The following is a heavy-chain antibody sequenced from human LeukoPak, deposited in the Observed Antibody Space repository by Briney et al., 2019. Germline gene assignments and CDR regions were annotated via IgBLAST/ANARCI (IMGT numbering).Heavy chain of an antibody. CDR3: AGPRNYSPFDY. Sequence: HPGGSLRLSCAVAGFTFSTYAMHWVRQAPGKGLEWVAVISDDGANIHYADSVKGRFTISRDNSRNTLHLQMNDLRAEDTAIYYCAGPRNYSPFDYWGLGTLVTVSS. V-gene: IGHV3-30*04. CDR1: GFTFSTYA. J-gene: IGHJ4*02. D-gene: IGHD5-18*01. CDR2: ISDDGANI.